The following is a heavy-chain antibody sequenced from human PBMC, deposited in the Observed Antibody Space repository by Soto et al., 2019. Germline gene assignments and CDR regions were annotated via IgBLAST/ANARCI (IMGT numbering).Heavy chain of an antibody. V-gene: IGHV4-59*01. CDR3: ARRPATSGYYYYYYMDV. CDR1: GGYIINYC. Sequence: TSEPKSLTWTVSGGYIINYCWSWIRKNTGKGLEWIGYIYYSGSTNYNPSLKSRVTISVDTSKNQFSLKLSSVTAADTAVYYCARRPATSGYYYYYYMDVWGKGTTVTVSS. D-gene: IGHD5-12*01. CDR2: IYYSGST. J-gene: IGHJ6*03.